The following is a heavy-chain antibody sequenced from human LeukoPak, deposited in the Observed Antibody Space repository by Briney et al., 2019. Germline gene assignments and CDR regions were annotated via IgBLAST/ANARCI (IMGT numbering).Heavy chain of an antibody. CDR2: INSDGSST. CDR3: ARGLTVTNDYLDY. V-gene: IGHV3-74*01. J-gene: IGHJ4*02. CDR1: GFTFSSYW. D-gene: IGHD2-8*01. Sequence: GGSLRLSCAAPGFTFSSYWMHWVRQVPGKGLVWVSRINSDGSSTSYADSVKGRFTISRDNAKSTLYLQMNSLRAEDTAVYYCARGLTVTNDYLDYWGQGTLVAVSS.